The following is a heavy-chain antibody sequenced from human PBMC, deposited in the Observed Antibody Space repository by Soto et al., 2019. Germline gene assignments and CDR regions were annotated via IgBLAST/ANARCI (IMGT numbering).Heavy chain of an antibody. J-gene: IGHJ5*02. CDR2: MNPNSGNT. Sequence: QVQLVQSGAEVKKPGASVKVSCKASGYTFTSYDINWVRQATGQGLEWMGWMNPNSGNTAYAQKFQGRVTMTRNTSISTAYMELSSLISEDTAVYYCARESSAAGTGWFDPWGQGTLVTVSS. V-gene: IGHV1-8*01. CDR1: GYTFTSYD. CDR3: ARESSAAGTGWFDP. D-gene: IGHD6-13*01.